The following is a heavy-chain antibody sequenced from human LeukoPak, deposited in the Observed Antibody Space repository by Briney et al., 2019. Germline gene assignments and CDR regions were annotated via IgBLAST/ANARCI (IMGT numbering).Heavy chain of an antibody. Sequence: GGSLRLSCAASGFTFSSYTMHWVRQTPGKGLEWVAVISYDGSNSYYGDSVKGRFTISRDSSKNTPYLQMSTLRVEDTAVYYCARDLNSYGYKWSFDYWGQGTLVTVSS. CDR1: GFTFSSYT. CDR3: ARDLNSYGYKWSFDY. CDR2: ISYDGSNS. V-gene: IGHV3-30-3*01. J-gene: IGHJ4*02. D-gene: IGHD5-18*01.